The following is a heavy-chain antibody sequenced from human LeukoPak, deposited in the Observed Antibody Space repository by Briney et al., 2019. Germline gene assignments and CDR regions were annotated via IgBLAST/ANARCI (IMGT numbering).Heavy chain of an antibody. Sequence: LETLSLTCAVSGGSFSGYYWSWIRQPPGKGLEWIGEIHHSGSTRYNPSLKSRLTVSIHTSNYQFTLNLSCVTAADTAVYYCARQDKDVWNYYNMDVWGKGTTVTVSS. CDR3: ARQDKDVWNYYNMDV. D-gene: IGHD3-3*01. J-gene: IGHJ6*03. CDR1: GGSFSGYY. V-gene: IGHV4-34*01. CDR2: IHHSGST.